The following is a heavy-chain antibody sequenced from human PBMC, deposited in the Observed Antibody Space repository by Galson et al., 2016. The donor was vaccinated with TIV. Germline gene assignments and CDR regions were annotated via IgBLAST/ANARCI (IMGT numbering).Heavy chain of an antibody. Sequence: SLRLSCAASGFTVSGNYMTWVRQAPGKGLEWVSLIYSGGSHTFYADSVRGRFTISRDDSRYTLYLHMNSLRGDDTAVYYCARLGQWRMGDFDYWGQGTLVTVSS. J-gene: IGHJ4*02. V-gene: IGHV3-53*01. CDR3: ARLGQWRMGDFDY. D-gene: IGHD2-8*01. CDR1: GFTVSGNY. CDR2: IYSGGSHT.